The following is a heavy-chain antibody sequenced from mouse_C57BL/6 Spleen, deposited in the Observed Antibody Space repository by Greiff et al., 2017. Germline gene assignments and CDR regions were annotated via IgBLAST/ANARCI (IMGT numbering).Heavy chain of an antibody. CDR3: AGRIYYGYDAWCAY. CDR2: ISYDGSN. D-gene: IGHD2-2*01. CDR1: GYSITSGYY. V-gene: IGHV3-6*01. Sequence: EVKLVESGPGLVKPSQSLSLTCSVTGYSITSGYYWNWIRQFPGNKLEWMGYISYDGSNNYNPSLKNRISITRDTSKNQFFLKLNSVTTEDTATYYWAGRIYYGYDAWCAYWGQGTLVTVSA. J-gene: IGHJ3*01.